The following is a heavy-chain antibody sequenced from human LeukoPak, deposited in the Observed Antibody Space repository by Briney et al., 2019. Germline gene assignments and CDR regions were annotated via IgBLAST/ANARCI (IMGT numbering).Heavy chain of an antibody. CDR3: ARFGGGYYYYYRDV. CDR1: GGSISSGSNY. V-gene: IGHV4-61*02. CDR2: IYTSGSS. Sequence: SSQTLSLTCTVSGGSISSGSNYWSWIRQPAGKGREWFRRIYTSGSSNYNPSLESRVTISVDPSRNQFSLKLSSVTAADTAVYYCARFGGGYYYYYRDVWGKGTTVTVSS. D-gene: IGHD3-16*01. J-gene: IGHJ6*03.